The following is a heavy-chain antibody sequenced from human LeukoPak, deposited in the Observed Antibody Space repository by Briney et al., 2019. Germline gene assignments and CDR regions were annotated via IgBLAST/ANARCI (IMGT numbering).Heavy chain of an antibody. CDR3: ARDALVVVITNYFDY. J-gene: IGHJ4*02. CDR2: ISYDGSNK. CDR1: GFTFSSYA. D-gene: IGHD3-22*01. Sequence: GRSLRLSCAASGFTFSSYAMRWVRQAPGKGLEWLAVISYDGSNKYYADSVKGRFTISRDNSKNTPYLQMNSLRAEDTAVYYCARDALVVVITNYFDYWGQGTLVTVSS. V-gene: IGHV3-30-3*01.